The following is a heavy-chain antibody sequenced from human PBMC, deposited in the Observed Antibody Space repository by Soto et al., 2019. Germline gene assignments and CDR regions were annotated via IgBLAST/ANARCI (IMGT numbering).Heavy chain of an antibody. CDR2: ISSDGDIT. D-gene: IGHD3-9*01. CDR3: VKVSTFYDILTGYYSTNFFDP. CDR1: GFTFSEYS. V-gene: IGHV3-64D*06. Sequence: GESLRLSCSASGFTFSEYSMHWVGQAPGKGLQYVSTISSDGDITYYADSVKGRFTISRDNSKNTLYLQMNSLRPEDTAVYYCVKVSTFYDILTGYYSTNFFDPWGQGTLVTVSS. J-gene: IGHJ5*02.